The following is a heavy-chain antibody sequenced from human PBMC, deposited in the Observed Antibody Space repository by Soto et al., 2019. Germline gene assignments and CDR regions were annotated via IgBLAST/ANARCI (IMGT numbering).Heavy chain of an antibody. V-gene: IGHV4-4*02. D-gene: IGHD3-3*01. J-gene: IGHJ6*02. Sequence: PSETLALTCAVSGGSISSSNWWSWVRQPPGKGLEWIGEIYHSGSTNYNPSLKSRVTISVDKSKNQFSLKLSSVTAADTAVYYCARLDLEWLLSRGYYYYGMDVWGQGTTVTAP. CDR1: GGSISSSNW. CDR3: ARLDLEWLLSRGYYYYGMDV. CDR2: IYHSGST.